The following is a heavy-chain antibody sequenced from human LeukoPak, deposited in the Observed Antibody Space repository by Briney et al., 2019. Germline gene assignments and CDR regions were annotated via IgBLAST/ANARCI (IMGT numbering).Heavy chain of an antibody. CDR1: GFTFSSYS. J-gene: IGHJ3*01. V-gene: IGHV3-48*01. CDR3: ARDLSSGSSGV. CDR2: ISSSSSTI. Sequence: PGGSLRLSCAASGFTFSSYSMNWVRQAPGKGLEWVSYISSSSSTIYYADSVKGRFTISRDNAKNSLYLQMNSLRAEDTAVYYCARDLSSGSSGVWGQGTMVTVSS. D-gene: IGHD1-26*01.